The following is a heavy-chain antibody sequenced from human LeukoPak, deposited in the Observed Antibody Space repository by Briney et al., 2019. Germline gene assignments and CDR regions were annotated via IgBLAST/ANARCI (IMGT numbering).Heavy chain of an antibody. Sequence: PGRSLRLSCAASGFTFSSYGMHWVRQAPGKGLEWVAVISYDGSNKYYADSVKGRFTISRDNSKHTLYLQMNSLRAADTAVYYCAKYHCGGDCYLFDYWGQGTLVTVSS. CDR3: AKYHCGGDCYLFDY. CDR2: ISYDGSNK. J-gene: IGHJ4*02. D-gene: IGHD2-21*02. V-gene: IGHV3-30*18. CDR1: GFTFSSYG.